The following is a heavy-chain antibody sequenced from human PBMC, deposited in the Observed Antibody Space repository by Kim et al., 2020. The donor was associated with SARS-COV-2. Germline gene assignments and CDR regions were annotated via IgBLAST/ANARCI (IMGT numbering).Heavy chain of an antibody. Sequence: GGSLRLSCAASGFTFSSYAMHWVRQAPGKGLEWVAVISYDGSNKYYADSVKGRFTISRDNSKNTLYLQMNSLRAEDTAVYYCARDRQYYYDSTDAFDIWG. V-gene: IGHV3-30*04. CDR3: ARDRQYYYDSTDAFDI. CDR2: ISYDGSNK. CDR1: GFTFSSYA. D-gene: IGHD3-22*01. J-gene: IGHJ3*02.